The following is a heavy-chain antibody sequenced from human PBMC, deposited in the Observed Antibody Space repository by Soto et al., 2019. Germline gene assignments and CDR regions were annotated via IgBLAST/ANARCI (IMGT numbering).Heavy chain of an antibody. Sequence: GGSLRLSCAASGFTFSSYAMHWVRQAPGKGLEYVSAISSNGGSTYYANSVKGRFTISRDNSKNTLNLQMGSLRGEDMAVYYCARADRYFDWLSLDYWGQGTLVTVSS. D-gene: IGHD3-9*01. J-gene: IGHJ4*02. CDR2: ISSNGGST. V-gene: IGHV3-64*01. CDR3: ARADRYFDWLSLDY. CDR1: GFTFSSYA.